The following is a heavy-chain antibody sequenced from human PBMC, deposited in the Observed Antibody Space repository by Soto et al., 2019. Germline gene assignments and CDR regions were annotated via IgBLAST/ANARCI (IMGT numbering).Heavy chain of an antibody. J-gene: IGHJ5*02. Sequence: QVQLVQSGAAVKKPGASVKVSCKASGFSFTGYYIHWLRQAPGQGLEWMGWINAHSGGTEYAQKFQGRVTLTRDTSIATAYLTLTSLTSDDTALYYCAKDLTRHLAYWLDPWGQGTQVTVSS. D-gene: IGHD3-16*01. CDR1: GFSFTGYY. V-gene: IGHV1-2*02. CDR3: AKDLTRHLAYWLDP. CDR2: INAHSGGT.